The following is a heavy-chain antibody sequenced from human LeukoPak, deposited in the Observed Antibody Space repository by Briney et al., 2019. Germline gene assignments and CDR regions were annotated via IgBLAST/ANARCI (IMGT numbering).Heavy chain of an antibody. J-gene: IGHJ4*02. CDR1: GYTFINYN. Sequence: GASVKVSCKASGYTFINYNINWVRQATEQGLEWMGWVNPRSGNAGYLQKFQGRLTITRDTSIDTAYMDLSSLSSEDTAVYYCARGVPLGYCTYGVCYPPYYFDYWGQGTLVTVSS. V-gene: IGHV1-8*03. D-gene: IGHD2-8*01. CDR3: ARGVPLGYCTYGVCYPPYYFDY. CDR2: VNPRSGNA.